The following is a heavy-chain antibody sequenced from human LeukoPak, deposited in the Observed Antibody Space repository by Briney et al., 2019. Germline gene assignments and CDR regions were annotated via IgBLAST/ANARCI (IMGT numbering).Heavy chain of an antibody. CDR2: IYTSGST. Sequence: PSQTLSLTCTVSGGSISSGSYYWSWIRQPAGKGLEWIGRIYTSGSTNYNPSLKSRVTISVDTSKNQFSLKLSSVTAADTAVYYRARDNGVRGVIENPFDYWGQGTLVTVSS. J-gene: IGHJ4*02. V-gene: IGHV4-61*02. D-gene: IGHD3-10*01. CDR1: GGSISSGSYY. CDR3: ARDNGVRGVIENPFDY.